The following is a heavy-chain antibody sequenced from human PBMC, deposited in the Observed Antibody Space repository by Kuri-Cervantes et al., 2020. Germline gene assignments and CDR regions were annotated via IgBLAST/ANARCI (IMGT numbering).Heavy chain of an antibody. CDR3: ASFHGAYGSRAFDI. D-gene: IGHD3-10*01. CDR1: GYTFTGYY. J-gene: IGHJ3*02. Sequence: ASVKVSCKASGYTFTGYYMHWARQAPGQGLEWMGWINPNSGGTNYAQKFQGRVTMTRDTSISTAYMELSRLRSDDTAVYYCASFHGAYGSRAFDIWGQGTMVTVSS. V-gene: IGHV1-2*02. CDR2: INPNSGGT.